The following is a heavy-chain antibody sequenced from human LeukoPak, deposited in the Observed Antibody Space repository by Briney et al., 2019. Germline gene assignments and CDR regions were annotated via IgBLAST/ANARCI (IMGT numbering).Heavy chain of an antibody. CDR3: ARTTEEYYGSGKFRKYYSYYYYMDV. J-gene: IGHJ6*03. Sequence: MTSGTLSLTCAVYGGSFSAYYWGWIRQPPGKGLEWIGSIYYSGSTYYNPSLKSRVTISVDTSKNQFSLKLSSVTAADTAVYYCARTTEEYYGSGKFRKYYSYYYYMDVWGKGTTVTVSS. D-gene: IGHD3-10*01. CDR2: IYYSGST. CDR1: GGSFSAYY. V-gene: IGHV4-34*01.